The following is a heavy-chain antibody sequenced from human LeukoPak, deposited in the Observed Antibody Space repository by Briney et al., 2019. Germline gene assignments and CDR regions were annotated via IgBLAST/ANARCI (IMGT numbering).Heavy chain of an antibody. J-gene: IGHJ4*02. V-gene: IGHV3-7*01. CDR3: ARENTAVPGGDC. D-gene: IGHD5-18*01. Sequence: GGSLRLSCAASGFTISNYXXXXXXXXXXXXXXXXANIKQDGSERYYVDSVKGRFTVSRDNAKNSLYLQMNSLRVDDTAVYYCARENTAVPGGDCWGQGTLVTVSS. CDR1: GFTISNYX. CDR2: IKQDGSER.